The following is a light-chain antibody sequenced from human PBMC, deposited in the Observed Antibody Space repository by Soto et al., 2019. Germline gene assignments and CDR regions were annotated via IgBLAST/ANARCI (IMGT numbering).Light chain of an antibody. CDR3: GAYTSRSTYV. J-gene: IGLJ1*01. CDR1: SSNIGNDY. V-gene: IGLV1-51*01. CDR2: HSH. Sequence: QSVLTQPPSVSAAPGQKVTISCSGSSSNIGNDYVSWFQQFPGVAPKLLIYHSHIRQSGVPDRFSGSTSGTSATLVITGLQTGDEDVYYRGAYTSRSTYVFGTGNKVTXL.